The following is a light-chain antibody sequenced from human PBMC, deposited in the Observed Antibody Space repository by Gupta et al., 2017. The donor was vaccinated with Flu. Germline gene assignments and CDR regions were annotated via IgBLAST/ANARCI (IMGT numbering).Light chain of an antibody. CDR2: DAS. CDR3: QHRSNWPPSS. V-gene: IGKV3-11*01. Sequence: EIVLTQSPATLSLSPGERATLSCRASQSVSSYLAWYQQKPGQAPRLLIYDASNRDTGIQARFSGSGSGKDLTLTISSREQEDFAVYYCQHRSNWPPSSFGQGTKLEIK. CDR1: QSVSSY. J-gene: IGKJ2*03.